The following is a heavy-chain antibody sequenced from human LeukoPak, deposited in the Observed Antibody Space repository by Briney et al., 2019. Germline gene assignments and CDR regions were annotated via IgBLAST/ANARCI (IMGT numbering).Heavy chain of an antibody. CDR2: ISGSGGST. V-gene: IGHV3-23*01. D-gene: IGHD3-9*01. J-gene: IGHJ3*02. Sequence: GGSLRLSCAASGFTFSSYAMSWVRQAPGKGLGWVSAISGSGGSTYYADSVKGRFTISRDNSKNTLYLQMNSLRAEDTAVYYCAKGLRPRLRYFDWFDAFDIWGQGTMVTVSS. CDR1: GFTFSSYA. CDR3: AKGLRPRLRYFDWFDAFDI.